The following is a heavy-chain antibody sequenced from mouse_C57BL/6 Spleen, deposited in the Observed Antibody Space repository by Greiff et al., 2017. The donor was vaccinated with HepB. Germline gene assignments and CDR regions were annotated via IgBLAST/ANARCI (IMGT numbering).Heavy chain of an antibody. Sequence: EVQLQESGEGLVKPGGSLKLSCAASGFTFSSYAMSWVRQTPEKRLEWVAYISSGGDYIYYADTVKGRFTISRDNARNTLYLQMSSLKSEDTAMYYCTRPITTVVAKGFAYWGQGTLVTVSA. CDR1: GFTFSSYA. J-gene: IGHJ3*01. D-gene: IGHD1-1*01. V-gene: IGHV5-9-1*02. CDR2: ISSGGDYI. CDR3: TRPITTVVAKGFAY.